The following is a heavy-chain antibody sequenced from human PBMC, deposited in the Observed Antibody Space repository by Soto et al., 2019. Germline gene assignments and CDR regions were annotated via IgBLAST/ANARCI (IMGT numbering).Heavy chain of an antibody. Sequence: GASVKVSCKASGYTFTGYYMHWVREAPGQGLEWMGWINPNSGGTNYAQKFQGRVTMTRDTSISTAYMELSRLRSDDTAVYYCARGRGSSWSKSPDYWGQGTLVTVSS. J-gene: IGHJ4*02. CDR2: INPNSGGT. CDR3: ARGRGSSWSKSPDY. D-gene: IGHD6-13*01. V-gene: IGHV1-2*02. CDR1: GYTFTGYY.